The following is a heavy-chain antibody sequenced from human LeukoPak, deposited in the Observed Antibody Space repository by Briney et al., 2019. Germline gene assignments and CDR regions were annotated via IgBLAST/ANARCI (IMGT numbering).Heavy chain of an antibody. CDR1: GGSIRSSYYY. V-gene: IGHV4-39*01. J-gene: IGHJ4*02. Sequence: SETLSLTCTVSGGSIRSSYYYWGWIRQPPGKGLEWIGRIYYSGSTYYNPSLKSRVTISVDTSKNQFSLKLSSVTAADTAVYYCARRYYYDSSGYFYYFDYWGQGTLVTVSS. CDR2: IYYSGST. CDR3: ARRYYYDSSGYFYYFDY. D-gene: IGHD3-22*01.